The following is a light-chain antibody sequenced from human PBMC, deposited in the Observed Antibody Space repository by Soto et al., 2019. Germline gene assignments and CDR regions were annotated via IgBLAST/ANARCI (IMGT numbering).Light chain of an antibody. CDR1: TYDVGSYNY. J-gene: IGLJ2*01. CDR3: SSYTSSSTLVV. V-gene: IGLV2-14*03. CDR2: DVS. Sequence: QSALTQPASVSGSPGQSITISCTGSTYDVGSYNYVSWYQHHPGKAPKLMIYDVSNRPSGVSNRFSGSKSGNTASLTISGLQAEDEADYYCSSYTSSSTLVVFGGGTKLTVL.